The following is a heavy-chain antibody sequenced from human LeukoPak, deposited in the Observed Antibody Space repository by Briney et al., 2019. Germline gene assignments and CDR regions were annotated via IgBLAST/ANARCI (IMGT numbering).Heavy chain of an antibody. CDR2: ISSSGSTI. Sequence: GGSLRLSCAASGFTFSSYEMNWVRQAPGKGLEWVSYISSSGSTIYYADSVKGRFTISRDNGKNPLYLQMNSLRAEDTAVYYCAELGITMIGGVWGKGTTVTISS. CDR1: GFTFSSYE. D-gene: IGHD3-10*02. V-gene: IGHV3-48*03. CDR3: AELGITMIGGV. J-gene: IGHJ6*04.